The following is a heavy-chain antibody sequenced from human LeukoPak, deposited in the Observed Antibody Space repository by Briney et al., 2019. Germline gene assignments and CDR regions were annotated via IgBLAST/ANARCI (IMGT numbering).Heavy chain of an antibody. D-gene: IGHD4-11*01. CDR3: ARPQRYSNYALDY. J-gene: IGHJ4*02. V-gene: IGHV4-34*01. CDR2: INHSGSA. Sequence: SETLSLTCAVYGGSFSGYYWNWIRQPPGKGLEWIGEINHSGSANYNPSLKSRVTISVDTSKNQFSLKLSSVTAADTAVYYCARPQRYSNYALDYWGQGTLVTVSS. CDR1: GGSFSGYY.